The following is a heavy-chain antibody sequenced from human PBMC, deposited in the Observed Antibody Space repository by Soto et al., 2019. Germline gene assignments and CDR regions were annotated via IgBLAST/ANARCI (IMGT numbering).Heavy chain of an antibody. Sequence: SETLSLTCTVSGGSISSYYWSWIRQPPGKGLEWIGYIYYSGSTNYNPSLKSRVTISVDTSKNQFSLKLSSVTAADTAVYYCARAPRDSSGYPYWFDPWGQGTLVTVSS. D-gene: IGHD3-22*01. CDR2: IYYSGST. CDR3: ARAPRDSSGYPYWFDP. CDR1: GGSISSYY. J-gene: IGHJ5*02. V-gene: IGHV4-59*01.